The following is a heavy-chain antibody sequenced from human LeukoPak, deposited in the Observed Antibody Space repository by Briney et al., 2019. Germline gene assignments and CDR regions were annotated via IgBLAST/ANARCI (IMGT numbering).Heavy chain of an antibody. CDR3: ARVPYYHDSSGYYYGYFDY. V-gene: IGHV4-59*01. D-gene: IGHD3-22*01. Sequence: PLETLSLTCTVSGGSISTYYWTWIRQPPGKGLEWIGYVYYSGSTSYNPSLKSRLTISVDTSKNQFSLKLSSVTAADTAVYYCARVPYYHDSSGYYYGYFDYWGQGTLVTVSS. J-gene: IGHJ4*02. CDR2: VYYSGST. CDR1: GGSISTYY.